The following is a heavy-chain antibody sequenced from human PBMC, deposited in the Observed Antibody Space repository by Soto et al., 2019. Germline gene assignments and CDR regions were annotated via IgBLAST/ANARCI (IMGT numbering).Heavy chain of an antibody. CDR2: IYHSGST. V-gene: IGHV4-30-2*01. CDR3: ARAKDDSSGYYARSRRHHKAFDI. Sequence: SETLSLTCAVSGGSISSGGYSWSWIRQPPGKGLEWIGYIYHSGSTYYNPSLKSRVTISVDRSKNQFSLKLSSVTAADTAVYYCARAKDDSSGYYARSRRHHKAFDIWGQGTMVTVSS. CDR1: GGSISSGGYS. D-gene: IGHD3-22*01. J-gene: IGHJ3*02.